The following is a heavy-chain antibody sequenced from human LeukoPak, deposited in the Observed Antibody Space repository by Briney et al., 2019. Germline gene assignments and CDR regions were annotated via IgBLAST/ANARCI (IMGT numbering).Heavy chain of an antibody. CDR1: GFTFSSYA. J-gene: IGHJ4*02. CDR2: ISGSGGST. CDR3: AKEERAAAGRDFEY. Sequence: GGSLRLSCAASGFTFSSYAMSWVGQAPGKGLAWVSAISGSGGSTYYADSVKGRLTISRDNSKNTLYLQMNSLRAEDTAVYYCAKEERAAAGRDFEYWGQGTLVTVSS. V-gene: IGHV3-23*01. D-gene: IGHD6-13*01.